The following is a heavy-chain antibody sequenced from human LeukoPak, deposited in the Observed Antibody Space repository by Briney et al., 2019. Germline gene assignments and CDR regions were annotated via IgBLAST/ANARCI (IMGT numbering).Heavy chain of an antibody. D-gene: IGHD2-2*03. Sequence: EGSLRLSCSASGFTFTTYGMNWVRQAPGKGLEWVSGIGGSGTRTYYADSVKGRFTISRDNSKNTLYLQMNSLRDEDTAVYYCAKDSHWILFVDWGQGTLVTVSS. CDR2: IGGSGTRT. CDR1: GFTFTTYG. CDR3: AKDSHWILFVD. V-gene: IGHV3-23*01. J-gene: IGHJ4*02.